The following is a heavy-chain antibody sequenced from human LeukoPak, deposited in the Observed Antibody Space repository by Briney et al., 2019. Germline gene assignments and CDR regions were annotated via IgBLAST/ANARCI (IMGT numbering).Heavy chain of an antibody. D-gene: IGHD2-2*01. Sequence: GESLKIPCKGSGYSFTSYWIGWVRQMPGKGLEWMGIIYPGDSDTRYSPSFQGQVTISADKSISTAYLQWSSLKASDTAMYYCARVIVVVPAAMGKYNWFDPWGQGTLVTVSS. CDR3: ARVIVVVPAAMGKYNWFDP. J-gene: IGHJ5*02. CDR2: IYPGDSDT. V-gene: IGHV5-51*01. CDR1: GYSFTSYW.